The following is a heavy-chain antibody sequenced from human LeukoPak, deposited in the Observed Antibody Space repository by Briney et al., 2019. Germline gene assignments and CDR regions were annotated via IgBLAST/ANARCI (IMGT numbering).Heavy chain of an antibody. CDR3: AKHLATSGSYPLGY. Sequence: GGSLRLSCAASGFTFRKYAMSWVRQAPGKGLEWVSAISGNGDSTFYADSVKGRFTISRDSSKNTLYLQMSSLRAEDTAVYYCAKHLATSGSYPLGYWGQGTLVTVSS. D-gene: IGHD1-1*01. CDR1: GFTFRKYA. V-gene: IGHV3-23*01. J-gene: IGHJ4*02. CDR2: ISGNGDST.